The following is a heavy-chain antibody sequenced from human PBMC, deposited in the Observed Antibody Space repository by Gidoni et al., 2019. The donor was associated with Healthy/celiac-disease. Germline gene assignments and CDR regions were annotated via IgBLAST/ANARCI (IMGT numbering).Heavy chain of an antibody. Sequence: QVQLHQWGAGLLKPSETLSLTCAVYGGSFSGYYWSWIRQPPGKGLEWIGEINHSGRTNFNPALKSRVTISVDTSKNQFSLKLSSVTAADTAVYYCARGSKRIVVVVAARWFDPWGQGTLVTVSS. CDR3: ARGSKRIVVVVAARWFDP. D-gene: IGHD2-15*01. J-gene: IGHJ5*02. CDR1: GGSFSGYY. CDR2: INHSGRT. V-gene: IGHV4-34*01.